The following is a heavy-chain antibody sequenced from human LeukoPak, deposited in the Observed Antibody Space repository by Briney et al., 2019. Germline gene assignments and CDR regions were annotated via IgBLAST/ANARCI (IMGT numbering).Heavy chain of an antibody. V-gene: IGHV3-74*01. CDR1: GFTFTSYW. D-gene: IGHD2-15*01. CDR3: ARGGSWYFDH. CDR2: VSSDGSST. J-gene: IGHJ4*02. Sequence: GGSLRLSCAASGFTFTSYWMHWVRQAPGKGLVWVSRVSSDGSSTRYADSVKGRFTISRDNAKNTLSLQMNSPRAEDTAVYYCARGGSWYFDHWGQGTLVTVSS.